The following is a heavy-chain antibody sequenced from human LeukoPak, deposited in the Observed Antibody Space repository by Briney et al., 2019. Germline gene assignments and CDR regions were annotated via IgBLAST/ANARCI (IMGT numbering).Heavy chain of an antibody. V-gene: IGHV1-69*02. Sequence: ASVKVSCKASGGTFSSYTISWVRQAPGQGLEWMGRIIPILGIANYAQKFQGRVTITADKSTSTAHMELSSLRSEDTAVYYCARSGDCGGDCYSSWFDPWGQGTLVTVSS. D-gene: IGHD2-21*02. CDR3: ARSGDCGGDCYSSWFDP. CDR2: IIPILGIA. J-gene: IGHJ5*02. CDR1: GGTFSSYT.